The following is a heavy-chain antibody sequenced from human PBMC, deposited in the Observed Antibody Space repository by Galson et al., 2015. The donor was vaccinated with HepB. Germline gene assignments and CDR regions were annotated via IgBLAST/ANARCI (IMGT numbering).Heavy chain of an antibody. V-gene: IGHV1-69*13. CDR2: IIPIFGTA. D-gene: IGHD6-13*01. J-gene: IGHJ6*03. Sequence: SVKVSCKASGGTFSSYAISWVRQAPGQGLEWMGGIIPIFGTANYAQKFQGRVTITADESTSTAYMELSSLRSEDTAVYYCARGDSSSWIEYYYYYMDVWGKGTTVTVSS. CDR3: ARGDSSSWIEYYYYYMDV. CDR1: GGTFSSYA.